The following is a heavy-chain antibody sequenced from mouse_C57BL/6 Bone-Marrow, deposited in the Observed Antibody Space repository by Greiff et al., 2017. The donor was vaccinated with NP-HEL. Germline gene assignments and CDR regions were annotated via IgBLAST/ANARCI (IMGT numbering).Heavy chain of an antibody. Sequence: QVQLQQPGADLVKPGASVKLSCKASGYTFTSYWMHWVKQRPGRGLEWIGRIDPNSGGTKFNEKFKTKATLTVDKPSSTAYMQLSSLTSEDSAVYYCARYYYGSRGWYVDVWGTGNTVTGSS. CDR3: ARYYYGSRGWYVDV. D-gene: IGHD1-1*01. J-gene: IGHJ1*03. CDR2: IDPNSGGT. CDR1: GYTFTSYW. V-gene: IGHV1-72*01.